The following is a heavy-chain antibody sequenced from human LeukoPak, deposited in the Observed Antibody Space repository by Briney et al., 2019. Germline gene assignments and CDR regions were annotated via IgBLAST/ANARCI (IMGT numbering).Heavy chain of an antibody. CDR1: GFTFSSYE. J-gene: IGHJ4*02. Sequence: GGSLRLSCAASGFTFSSYEMNWVRQAPGKGLEWVSYISSSGSTIYYADSVKGRFTISRDNAKNSLYLQMNSPRAEDTAVYYCARASGSASHSGDYWGQGTLVTVSS. D-gene: IGHD3-10*01. CDR2: ISSSGSTI. CDR3: ARASGSASHSGDY. V-gene: IGHV3-48*03.